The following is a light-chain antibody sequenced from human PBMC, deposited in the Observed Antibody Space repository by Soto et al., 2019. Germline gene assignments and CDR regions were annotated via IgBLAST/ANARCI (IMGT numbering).Light chain of an antibody. V-gene: IGKV3-15*01. J-gene: IGKJ2*01. Sequence: EVVMTHSPASLSASPLEMVTLSCSASQNIRSSLAWYQQRPGQAPRLLIYDASTRATGIPPRFSGGGSGTEFTVTISSLQSEDFAIYYCQQYDIWPPYTFGQGTKVDIK. CDR3: QQYDIWPPYT. CDR2: DAS. CDR1: QNIRSS.